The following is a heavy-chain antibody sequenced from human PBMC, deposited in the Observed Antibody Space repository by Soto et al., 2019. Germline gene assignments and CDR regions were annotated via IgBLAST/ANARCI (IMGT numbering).Heavy chain of an antibody. CDR3: ARDYGGDIDY. Sequence: SETLSLTCTVSGVSVYDTRYYWTWIRRPPGKGLEWIGHIDYSGSTNYNPFLKSRVTISVDTSKNQFSLKLSSMTAADTAVYYCARDYGGDIDYWGQGTLVTVSS. D-gene: IGHD2-21*02. V-gene: IGHV4-61*01. CDR2: IDYSGST. CDR1: GVSVYDTRYY. J-gene: IGHJ4*02.